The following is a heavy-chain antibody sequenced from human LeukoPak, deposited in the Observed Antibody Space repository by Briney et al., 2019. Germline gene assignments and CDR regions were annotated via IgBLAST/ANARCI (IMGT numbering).Heavy chain of an antibody. V-gene: IGHV4-59*01. D-gene: IGHD3-10*01. J-gene: IGHJ4*02. CDR3: ARDTGNYYGSGSYYTPLGY. CDR1: GGSISSYY. Sequence: SETLSLTCTVSGGSISSYYWSWIRQPPGKGLEWIGYIYYSGSTNYNPSLKSRVTISVDTSKNQFSLKLSSVTAADTAVYYCARDTGNYYGSGSYYTPLGYWGQGTLVTVSS. CDR2: IYYSGST.